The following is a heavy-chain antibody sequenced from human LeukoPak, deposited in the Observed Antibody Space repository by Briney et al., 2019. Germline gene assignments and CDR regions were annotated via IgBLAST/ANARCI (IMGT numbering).Heavy chain of an antibody. CDR2: ISTSSSST. D-gene: IGHD6-13*01. Sequence: GGSLRLSCAASGSTFSDYYMSWVRQAPGKGLEWVSSISTSSSSTNYADSVKGRFTISRDNAKNSLYLQMNSLRAEDTAVYYCARGGSNRFDLWGQGTLVTVSS. J-gene: IGHJ4*02. CDR1: GSTFSDYY. CDR3: ARGGSNRFDL. V-gene: IGHV3-11*06.